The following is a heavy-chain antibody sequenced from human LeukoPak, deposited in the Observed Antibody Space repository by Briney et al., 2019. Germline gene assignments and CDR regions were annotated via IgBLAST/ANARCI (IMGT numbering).Heavy chain of an antibody. V-gene: IGHV1-2*02. Sequence: ASVKVSCKASGYTFTGYYMHWVRQAPGQGLEWMGWINPNSGGTNYAQKFQGRVTMTRDTSISTAYMELSSLRSEDTAVYYCARGRSLYGGNGVYYFDYWGQGTLVTVSS. CDR3: ARGRSLYGGNGVYYFDY. CDR1: GYTFTGYY. J-gene: IGHJ4*02. CDR2: INPNSGGT. D-gene: IGHD4-23*01.